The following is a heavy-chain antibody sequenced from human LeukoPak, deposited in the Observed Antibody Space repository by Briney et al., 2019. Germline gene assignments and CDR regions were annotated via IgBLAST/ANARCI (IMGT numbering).Heavy chain of an antibody. CDR3: ARVIAVASNDY. V-gene: IGHV4-34*01. CDR2: IRHSGST. CDR1: GGSFSGYY. J-gene: IGHJ4*02. D-gene: IGHD6-19*01. Sequence: PSETLSLTCAVYGGSFSGYYWSWIRQPPGKGLEWIGEIRHSGSTNYNPSLKSRVTISVDASKNQFSLKLSSVTAADTAVYYCARVIAVASNDYWGQGTLVTVSS.